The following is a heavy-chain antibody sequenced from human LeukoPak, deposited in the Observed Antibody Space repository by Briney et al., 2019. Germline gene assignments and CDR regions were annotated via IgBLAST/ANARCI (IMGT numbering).Heavy chain of an antibody. J-gene: IGHJ4*02. Sequence: PSEILSLTCAVSGDSISSGTSYWGWIRQPPGKGLEWLGSICYTGSTYYNPSLKSRVTISVDTSKNQFSLKLSSVTAADTAVYYCARAGDGYNPYYFDYWGQGTLVTVSS. CDR1: GDSISSGTSY. D-gene: IGHD5-24*01. V-gene: IGHV4-39*07. CDR2: ICYTGST. CDR3: ARAGDGYNPYYFDY.